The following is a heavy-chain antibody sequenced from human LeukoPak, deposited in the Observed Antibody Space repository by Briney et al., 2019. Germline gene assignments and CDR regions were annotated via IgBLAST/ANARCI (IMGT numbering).Heavy chain of an antibody. Sequence: SETLSLTCTVSGGSPSSDHWSWIRQPPEKGLESIGCISYRGSTNYNPSLKSRVTISVDTSKKHFSLKLTSVTAADRGIYYCARGRGLGVITPYSDSWGQGTLVTVSS. D-gene: IGHD3-16*02. J-gene: IGHJ4*02. CDR1: GGSPSSDH. CDR2: ISYRGST. V-gene: IGHV4-59*08. CDR3: ARGRGLGVITPYSDS.